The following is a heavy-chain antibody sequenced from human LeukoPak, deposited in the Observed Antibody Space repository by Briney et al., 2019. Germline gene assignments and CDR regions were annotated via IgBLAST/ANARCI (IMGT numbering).Heavy chain of an antibody. CDR2: IKGKTDGGTT. V-gene: IGHV3-15*01. D-gene: IGHD5-18*01. J-gene: IGHJ4*02. CDR1: GFTFSNAW. Sequence: GGSLGLSCAASGFTFSNAWMSWVRQAPGKGLEWVGRIKGKTDGGTTDYAAPVKGRFTISRDDSKNTLYLQMNSLKTEDTAVYYCTTEQYSYSVDYWGQGTLVTVSS. CDR3: TTEQYSYSVDY.